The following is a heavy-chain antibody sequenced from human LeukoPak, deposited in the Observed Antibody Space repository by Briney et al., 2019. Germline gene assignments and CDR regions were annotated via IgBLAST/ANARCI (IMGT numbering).Heavy chain of an antibody. J-gene: IGHJ3*02. D-gene: IGHD3-22*01. V-gene: IGHV3-30*18. CDR3: AKDYDSSAWPPFDI. CDR2: ISYDGSNK. Sequence: GGSLRLSCAASGFTFNSFGMHWVRQAPGKGLEWVAVISYDGSNKYFADSVKGRFTISRDNSKNTLYLQMNSLRAEDTAVYYCAKDYDSSAWPPFDIWLQGTMVTVSS. CDR1: GFTFNSFG.